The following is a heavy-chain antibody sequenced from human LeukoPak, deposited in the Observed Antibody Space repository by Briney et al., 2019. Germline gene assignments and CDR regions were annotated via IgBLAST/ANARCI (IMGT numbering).Heavy chain of an antibody. Sequence: SETLSLTCAVYGGSFSGYYWSWIRQPPGKGLEWIGEINHSGSTNYNPSLKSRVTISVGTPKNQFSLKLTSVTASDSAVYYCASSNWLRDANFDSWGQGTLVTVSS. V-gene: IGHV4-34*01. CDR3: ASSNWLRDANFDS. D-gene: IGHD6-13*01. J-gene: IGHJ4*02. CDR2: INHSGST. CDR1: GGSFSGYY.